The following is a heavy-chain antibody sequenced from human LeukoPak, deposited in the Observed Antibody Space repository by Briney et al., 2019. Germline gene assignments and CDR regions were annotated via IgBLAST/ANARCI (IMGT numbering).Heavy chain of an antibody. CDR2: ISSSSSYI. Sequence: GGSLRLSCAASGFTLRSYSMNWVRQAPGKGLEWVSSISSSSSYIYYADSVKGRFTISRDNAKNSLYLQMNSLRAEDTAVYYCAREPGIAAAGTIDYWGQGTLVTVSS. V-gene: IGHV3-21*01. CDR1: GFTLRSYS. J-gene: IGHJ4*02. CDR3: AREPGIAAAGTIDY. D-gene: IGHD6-13*01.